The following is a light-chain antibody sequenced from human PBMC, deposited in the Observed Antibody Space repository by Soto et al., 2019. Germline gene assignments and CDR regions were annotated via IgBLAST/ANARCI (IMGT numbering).Light chain of an antibody. J-gene: IGKJ4*01. CDR3: QQRSNWPPLT. Sequence: EIVLTQSPATLSLSPGERAILSCRASRTIDNYLNWFQQKTGQSPRLLIHDASNRANGIPARFSGSGSGTDGTLTISSLEPEEFAFYYCQQRSNWPPLTFGGGTKVEI. CDR2: DAS. CDR1: RTIDNY. V-gene: IGKV3-11*01.